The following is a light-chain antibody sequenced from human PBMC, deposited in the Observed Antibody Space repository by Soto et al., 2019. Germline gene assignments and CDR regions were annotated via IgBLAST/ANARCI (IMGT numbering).Light chain of an antibody. CDR3: QQYGRSLT. J-gene: IGKJ4*01. CDR1: QSVSSSN. CDR2: GAS. V-gene: IGKV3-20*01. Sequence: EIVLTQSPGTLSLSPGERVTLSCRASQSVSSSNLAWYQQKPGQAPRLLIYGASSRVTGIPDRFSGSGSGTDFTLTISRLEPEDFAMYYCQQYGRSLTFGGGTKVDIK.